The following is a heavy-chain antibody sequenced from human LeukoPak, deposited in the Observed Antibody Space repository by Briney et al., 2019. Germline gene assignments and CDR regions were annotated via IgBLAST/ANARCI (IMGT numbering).Heavy chain of an antibody. CDR1: GFTVSSNY. J-gene: IGHJ4*02. CDR3: TTDPGDYPDH. Sequence: GGSLRLSCAASGFTVSSNYMSWVRQAPGKGLEWVGRIKRTTDGGTTDYAAPVKGRFTISRDDSKTTLYLQLSSLKTEDTAVYYCTTDPGDYPDHWGQGTLVTVSS. CDR2: IKRTTDGGTT. V-gene: IGHV3-15*01.